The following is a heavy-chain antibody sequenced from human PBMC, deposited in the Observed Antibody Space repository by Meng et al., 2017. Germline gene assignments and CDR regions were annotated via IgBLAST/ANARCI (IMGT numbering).Heavy chain of an antibody. Sequence: GESLKISCAASGFTVSSNYMSWVRQAPGKGLEWVSVIYSGGSTYYADSVKGRFTISRDNSKNTRYLQMNSLRAEDTAVYYCASISRTRAHGMDVWGQGTTVTVSS. V-gene: IGHV3-66*02. CDR2: IYSGGST. CDR3: ASISRTRAHGMDV. J-gene: IGHJ6*02. D-gene: IGHD1-1*01. CDR1: GFTVSSNY.